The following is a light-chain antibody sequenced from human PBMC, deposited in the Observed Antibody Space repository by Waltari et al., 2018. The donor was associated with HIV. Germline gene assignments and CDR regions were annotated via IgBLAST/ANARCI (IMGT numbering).Light chain of an antibody. CDR1: QSVSSAY. J-gene: IGKJ2*01. CDR3: QQYGSSPYT. CDR2: GAS. Sequence: EIVLTQSPGTLSLSPGERGTLSCSASQSVSSAYLAWYQHKPGQAPRLLIYGASSRATGIPDRFSGSGSGTDFTLTISRLEPEDFAVYYCQQYGSSPYTFGQGTKLEIK. V-gene: IGKV3-20*01.